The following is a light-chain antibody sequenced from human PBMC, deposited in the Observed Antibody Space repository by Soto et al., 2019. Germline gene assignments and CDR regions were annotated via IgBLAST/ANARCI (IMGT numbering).Light chain of an antibody. CDR2: GAS. Sequence: EIVLTQSPGTLSLSPGERATLSGRASQSFTSNYLAWYQQKPGQAPRLLIYGASTRATGIPDRFSGSGSGTHFTLTISRLEPGDFAVYYCQQYGSSGTFGQGTKVDIK. CDR1: QSFTSNY. J-gene: IGKJ1*01. V-gene: IGKV3-20*01. CDR3: QQYGSSGT.